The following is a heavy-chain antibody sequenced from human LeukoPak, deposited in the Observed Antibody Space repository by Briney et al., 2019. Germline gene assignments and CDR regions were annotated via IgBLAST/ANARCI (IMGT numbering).Heavy chain of an antibody. CDR2: FDPEDGET. J-gene: IGHJ6*03. CDR1: GYTLTELS. CDR3: ATAPGDYGRRYYYMDV. Sequence: GASVKVSCKVSGYTLTELSMHWVRQAPGKGLEWMGGFDPEDGETIYAQKFQGRVTMTEDTSTDTAYMELSSLRSEDTAVYYCATAPGDYGRRYYYMDVWGKGTTVTVSS. V-gene: IGHV1-24*01. D-gene: IGHD4-17*01.